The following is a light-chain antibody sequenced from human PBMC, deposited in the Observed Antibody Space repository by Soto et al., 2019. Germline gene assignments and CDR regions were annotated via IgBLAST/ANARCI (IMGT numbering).Light chain of an antibody. CDR2: DVS. Sequence: DIQMTQSPSSLSASVGDRVTISCRASQTISTYLHWYQHKPGRAPRLLISDVSSLQSGVPSRFSGSGSETDFTLTISSLQPEDFATYSCQQSYSTTWTFGQGTKVDIK. CDR1: QTISTY. J-gene: IGKJ1*01. V-gene: IGKV1-39*01. CDR3: QQSYSTTWT.